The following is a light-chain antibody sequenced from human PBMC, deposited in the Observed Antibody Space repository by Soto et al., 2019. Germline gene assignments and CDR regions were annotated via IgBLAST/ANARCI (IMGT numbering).Light chain of an antibody. CDR2: GAS. Sequence: EILLTQSADTLCLSRLERSTRSCRASQTVSSNYLAWCQQTPGQAPRLLIYGASTRAAGIPDRFSGSGSGTDFTLTITSLEPEDFAVYFCQQYTGPPTTFGQGTLLE. V-gene: IGKV3-20*01. CDR1: QTVSSNY. CDR3: QQYTGPPTT. J-gene: IGKJ5*01.